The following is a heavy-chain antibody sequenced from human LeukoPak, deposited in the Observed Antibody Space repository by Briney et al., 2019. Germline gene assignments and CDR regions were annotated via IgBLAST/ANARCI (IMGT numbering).Heavy chain of an antibody. CDR3: ARETYYGSGSYSDFALDY. D-gene: IGHD3-10*01. J-gene: IGHJ4*02. Sequence: PGGSLRLSCAASGFTFSNYGMHWVRQAPGKGLQWVAVISYDGTNKYYGDSVKGRFTISRDNAKNSVYLQMNSLRAEDTAVYYCARETYYGSGSYSDFALDYWGQGTLVTVSS. V-gene: IGHV3-30*03. CDR2: ISYDGTNK. CDR1: GFTFSNYG.